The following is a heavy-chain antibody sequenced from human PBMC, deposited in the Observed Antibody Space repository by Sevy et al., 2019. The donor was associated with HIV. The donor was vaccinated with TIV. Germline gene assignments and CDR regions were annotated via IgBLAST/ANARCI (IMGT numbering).Heavy chain of an antibody. CDR2: IYHSGST. CDR1: GYSISSGYY. Sequence: SETLSLTCAVSGYSISSGYYWGWIRQPPGKGLEWIGSIYHSGSTYYNPSLKSRVTISVDTSKNQFSLKLSSVTAADTAVYYCARAMLAGISYYFDYWGQGTLVTVSS. J-gene: IGHJ4*02. D-gene: IGHD3-10*02. CDR3: ARAMLAGISYYFDY. V-gene: IGHV4-38-2*01.